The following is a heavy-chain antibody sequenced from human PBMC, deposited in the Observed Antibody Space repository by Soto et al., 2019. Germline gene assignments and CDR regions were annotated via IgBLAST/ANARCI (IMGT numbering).Heavy chain of an antibody. CDR2: FRNKANSYTT. CDR3: ARGSFTGSWYIDY. J-gene: IGHJ4*02. Sequence: GGSLRLSCAASGFIFSDHYMDWVRQAPGKGLEWVARFRNKANSYTTEYAASVKGRFIISRDDSKNSLYLQMTSLKTDDTAVYYCARGSFTGSWYIDYWGQGTVVTVS. CDR1: GFIFSDHY. V-gene: IGHV3-72*01. D-gene: IGHD6-13*01.